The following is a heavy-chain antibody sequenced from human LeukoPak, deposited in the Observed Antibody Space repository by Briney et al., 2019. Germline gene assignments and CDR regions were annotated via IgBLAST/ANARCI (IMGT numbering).Heavy chain of an antibody. J-gene: IGHJ6*03. V-gene: IGHV1-8*02. CDR2: INPNSGNA. Sequence: EASVKVSCKASGYTFAIYGISWVRQATGQGLEWMGWINPNSGNAGYAQKFQGRVTMTRNTSISTAYMELSSLRSEDTAVYYCARALAWGGSSYSYYYMDVWDKGTTVTVSS. CDR1: GYTFAIYG. CDR3: ARALAWGGSSYSYYYMDV. D-gene: IGHD1-26*01.